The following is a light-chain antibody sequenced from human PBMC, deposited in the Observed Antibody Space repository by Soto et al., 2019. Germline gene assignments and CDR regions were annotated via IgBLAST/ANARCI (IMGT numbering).Light chain of an antibody. CDR2: GAS. CDR1: QSVSGNY. J-gene: IGKJ1*01. V-gene: IGKV3-20*01. CDR3: QLYGSPWT. Sequence: EIVLTQSPGTLSLSPGERATLSCWASQSVSGNYIAWYQQKPGQAPRLLVYGASNRATGVPDRFSGSGSGADFTLTISRLEPEDFAVYYCQLYGSPWTFGQGTKVEV.